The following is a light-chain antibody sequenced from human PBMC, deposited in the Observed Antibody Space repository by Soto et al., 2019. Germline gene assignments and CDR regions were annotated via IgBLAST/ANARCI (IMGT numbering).Light chain of an antibody. CDR2: RAP. V-gene: IGKV3-20*01. J-gene: IGKJ1*01. CDR3: QHYGNSPWP. Sequence: EVVLTQSPSTLSASVGERATLSCRASQGISSSYLAWYHHSPGQAPRLLIFRAPSRATGTPDRFSGTGSGTDFPLTISSLEPEDFAVYYCQHYGNSPWPFGQGTKWIS. CDR1: QGISSSY.